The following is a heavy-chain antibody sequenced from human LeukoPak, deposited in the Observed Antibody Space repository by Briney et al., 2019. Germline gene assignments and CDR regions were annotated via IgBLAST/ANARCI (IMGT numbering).Heavy chain of an antibody. V-gene: IGHV4-30-4*08. D-gene: IGHD1-26*01. CDR2: IYYSGST. CDR1: GGSISSGDYY. J-gene: IGHJ3*02. Sequence: SQTLSLTCTVSGGSISSGDYYWRWIRQPLGKGLEWNGYIYYSGSTYYNPSLKRRVTISVDTSKNQFSLKRSSVTAADTAVYYCARIVGAGDAFDIWGQGTMVTVSS. CDR3: ARIVGAGDAFDI.